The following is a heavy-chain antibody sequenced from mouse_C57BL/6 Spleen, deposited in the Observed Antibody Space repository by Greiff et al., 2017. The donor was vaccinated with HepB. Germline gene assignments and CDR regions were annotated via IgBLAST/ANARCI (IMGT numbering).Heavy chain of an antibody. CDR2: IYPGDGDT. Sequence: QVQLKQSGPELVKPGASVKISCKASGYAFSSSWMNWVKQRPGKGLEWIGRIYPGDGDTNYNGKFKGKATLNADKSSSTAYMQLSSLTSEDSAVYFGARSATVVASYYFDYWGQGTTLTVSS. CDR1: GYAFSSSW. D-gene: IGHD1-1*01. J-gene: IGHJ2*01. CDR3: ARSATVVASYYFDY. V-gene: IGHV1-82*01.